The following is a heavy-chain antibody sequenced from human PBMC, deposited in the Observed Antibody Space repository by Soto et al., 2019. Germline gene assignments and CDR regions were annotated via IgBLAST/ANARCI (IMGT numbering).Heavy chain of an antibody. Sequence: GASVKVSCKTSGDSFNDYYIHWVRQAPGQGLEWKGWINPNGGATKYAQKFQGRVTVTRDTSIRTVYMELSSLRSDDTAVYYCARESGGATATLDYYYFYMDVWGKGNTVTVFS. CDR1: GDSFNDYY. J-gene: IGHJ6*03. V-gene: IGHV1-2*02. CDR3: ARESGGATATLDYYYFYMDV. CDR2: INPNGGAT. D-gene: IGHD5-12*01.